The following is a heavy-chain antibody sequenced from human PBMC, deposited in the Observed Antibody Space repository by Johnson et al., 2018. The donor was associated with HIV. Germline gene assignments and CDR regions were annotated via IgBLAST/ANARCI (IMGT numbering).Heavy chain of an antibody. CDR3: ARYREMPAWRDAFDI. CDR1: GFTFSNHW. Sequence: VQLVESGGGLVQSGGSLRLSCAASGFTFSNHWMHWVRQAPGKGLELVSYISSRGRTIYYADSVKGRFTISRDNAKTALYVQMNSLRAEDTAVYYCARYREMPAWRDAFDIWGQGTMVTVSS. CDR2: ISSRGRTI. J-gene: IGHJ3*02. D-gene: IGHD1-14*01. V-gene: IGHV3-48*04.